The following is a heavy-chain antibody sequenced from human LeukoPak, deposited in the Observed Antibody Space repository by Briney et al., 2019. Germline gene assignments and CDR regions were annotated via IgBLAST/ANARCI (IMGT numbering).Heavy chain of an antibody. CDR2: IWSDGSNR. CDR1: GFIFSHYG. J-gene: IGHJ4*01. V-gene: IGHV3-33*01. Sequence: PGRSLRLSCAASGFIFSHYGMHWVRQAPGKGLEWVAVIWSDGSNRFYADSVKGRFTISRDNSQNTVFLQMNSLRAEDTATYYCARDAQRGFDYSNSLEYWGHGTLVTVSS. CDR3: ARDAQRGFDYSNSLEY. D-gene: IGHD4-11*01.